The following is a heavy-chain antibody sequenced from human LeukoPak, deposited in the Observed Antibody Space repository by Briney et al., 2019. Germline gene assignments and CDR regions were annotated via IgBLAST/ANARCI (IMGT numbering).Heavy chain of an antibody. Sequence: GGSLRLSCAASGFTFSSSWMTWVRQTPGKGLEWVVNIKYDSSQKDCVDSVRGRFTISRDNAKNALYLQMNTLRVEDTAMYYCTRNREWNLWDYWGQGTLVTVSS. D-gene: IGHD1-7*01. CDR1: GFTFSSSW. CDR2: IKYDSSQK. V-gene: IGHV3-7*01. CDR3: TRNREWNLWDY. J-gene: IGHJ4*02.